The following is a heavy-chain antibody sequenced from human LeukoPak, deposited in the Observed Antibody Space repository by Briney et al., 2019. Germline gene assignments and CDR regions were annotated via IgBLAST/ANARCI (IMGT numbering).Heavy chain of an antibody. J-gene: IGHJ4*02. Sequence: YPSETLSLTCAVYGGSFSGYYWSWIRQPPGKGLEWIGTHSHSGSAYYNPSLRSRITMSLDTSENQLSLKLYSVTAADTAIYYCARYQTGTMFAVWGQGTLVTISS. D-gene: IGHD1/OR15-1a*01. CDR2: HSHSGSA. V-gene: IGHV4-34*10. CDR1: GGSFSGYY. CDR3: ARYQTGTMFAV.